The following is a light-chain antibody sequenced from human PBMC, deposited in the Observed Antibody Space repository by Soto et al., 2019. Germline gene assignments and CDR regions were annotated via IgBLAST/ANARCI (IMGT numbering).Light chain of an antibody. CDR2: GAS. J-gene: IGKJ2*01. Sequence: LGLTQSPATLSLSPGDRATLSCRASQIVMSMYVALYQQKPGQAPRLLIYGASSRATGIPDRFSGSGSGTDFTLTISRLEPEDFAVYYCQHYGSLPPYNFGRGTKVDIK. V-gene: IGKV3-20*01. CDR1: QIVMSMY. CDR3: QHYGSLPPYN.